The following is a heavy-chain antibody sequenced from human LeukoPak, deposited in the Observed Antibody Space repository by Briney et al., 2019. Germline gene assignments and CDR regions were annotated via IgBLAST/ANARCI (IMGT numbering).Heavy chain of an antibody. V-gene: IGHV3-64D*09. D-gene: IGHD3-22*01. CDR3: VKTPGYRDSSGYYYFDY. CDR1: GFTFSSYT. J-gene: IGHJ4*02. CDR2: FSDNGGGT. Sequence: GGSLRLSCSASGFTFSSYTMHWVRQTPGKGLEYVSAFSDNGGGTYYADSVKGRFAISRDNSKNTLYLQMSSLRAEDTAIYYCVKTPGYRDSSGYYYFDYWGQGTLVTVSS.